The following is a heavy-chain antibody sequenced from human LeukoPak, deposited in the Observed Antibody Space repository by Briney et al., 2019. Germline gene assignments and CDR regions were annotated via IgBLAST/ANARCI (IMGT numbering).Heavy chain of an antibody. Sequence: PSETLSLTCAVYGGSFSGYYWSWIRHPPGKGLEWIGEINHSGSTNYNPSLKSRVTISVDTSKNQFSLKLSSVTAADTAVYYCSRHQQLVRGSRFDPWGQGTLVTVSS. J-gene: IGHJ5*02. V-gene: IGHV4-34*01. CDR3: SRHQQLVRGSRFDP. CDR1: GGSFSGYY. CDR2: INHSGST. D-gene: IGHD6-13*01.